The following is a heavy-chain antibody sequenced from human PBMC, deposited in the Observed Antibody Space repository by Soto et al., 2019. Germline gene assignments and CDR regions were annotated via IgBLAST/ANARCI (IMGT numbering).Heavy chain of an antibody. J-gene: IGHJ6*02. Sequence: QVQLVQSGAEVKKPGASVKVSCKASGYTFTSYGISWVRQAPGQGREWMGWISAYNGNTNYAQKLQGRVTMTTDTSTSTDYMELRSLRSDDTAVYYCARDRQQLVLLVGMDVWGQGTTVTVSS. CDR3: ARDRQQLVLLVGMDV. CDR2: ISAYNGNT. V-gene: IGHV1-18*01. CDR1: GYTFTSYG. D-gene: IGHD6-13*01.